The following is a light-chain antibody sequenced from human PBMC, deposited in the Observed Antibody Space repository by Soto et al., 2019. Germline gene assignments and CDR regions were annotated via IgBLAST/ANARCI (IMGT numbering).Light chain of an antibody. J-gene: IGKJ4*01. CDR3: QQYYTLPLT. Sequence: DIVLTQSPDSLAVSLGEGATIYCKSSQSVLYSSNNENYLAWYQQKPGHPPKLLMYWASTREPGVPDRFSGSGSGTDFTLTISSLQAEHVAVYYCQQYYTLPLTFGGGTKVEIK. CDR2: WAS. CDR1: QSVLYSSNNENY. V-gene: IGKV4-1*01.